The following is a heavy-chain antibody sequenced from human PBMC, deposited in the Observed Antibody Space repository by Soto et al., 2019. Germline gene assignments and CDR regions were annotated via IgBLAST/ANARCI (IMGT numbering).Heavy chain of an antibody. V-gene: IGHV1-69*13. D-gene: IGHD6-13*01. CDR1: GGTFSSYA. Sequence: SVKVSCKASGGTFSSYAISWVRQAPGQGLEWMGGIIPIFGTANYAQKFQGRVTVTADESTSTAYMELSSLRSEDTAVYYCARSRAGIAAAGPLGYWGQGTLVTVSS. J-gene: IGHJ4*02. CDR3: ARSRAGIAAAGPLGY. CDR2: IIPIFGTA.